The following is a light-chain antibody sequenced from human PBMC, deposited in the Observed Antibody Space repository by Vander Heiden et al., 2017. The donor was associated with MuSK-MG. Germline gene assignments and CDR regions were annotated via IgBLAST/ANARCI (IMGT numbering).Light chain of an antibody. CDR3: QQVANLPST. CDR1: EDISNF. Sequence: DIQMTQSPSSLSASVGDRVTITCQASEDISNFLNWYQQKPGKAPKLLIFDASDLETGVPSRFSGSGSGTDFTFTISSLQPEDIAEYYCQQVANLPSTFGQGTKVEIK. V-gene: IGKV1-33*01. J-gene: IGKJ1*01. CDR2: DAS.